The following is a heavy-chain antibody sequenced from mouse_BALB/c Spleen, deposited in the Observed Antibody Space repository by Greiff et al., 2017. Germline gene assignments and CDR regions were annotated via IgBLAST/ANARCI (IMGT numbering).Heavy chain of an antibody. V-gene: IGHV1-18*01. Sequence: VQLKESGPELVKPGASVKIPCKASGYTFTDYNMDWVKQSHGKSLEWIGDINPNNGGTIYNQKFKGKATLTVDKSSSTAYMELRSLTSEDTAVYYCARHQYGKCYFDYWGQGTTLTVSS. CDR2: INPNNGGT. CDR3: ARHQYGKCYFDY. CDR1: GYTFTDYN. J-gene: IGHJ2*01. D-gene: IGHD2-10*02.